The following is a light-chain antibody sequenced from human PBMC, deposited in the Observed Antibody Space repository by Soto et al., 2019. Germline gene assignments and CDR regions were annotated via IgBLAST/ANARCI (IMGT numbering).Light chain of an antibody. CDR3: GADHGSGSNFVYV. J-gene: IGLJ1*01. CDR1: SGYSNYK. V-gene: IGLV9-49*01. CDR2: VGTGGIVG. Sequence: QSVLTQPPSASASLGASVTLTCTLSSGYSNYKVDWYQQRPGKGPRFVMRVGTGGIVGSKGDGIPDRFSVLGSGLNRYLTIKNIQEEDESDYNCGADHGSGSNFVYVFGTGTKVTVL.